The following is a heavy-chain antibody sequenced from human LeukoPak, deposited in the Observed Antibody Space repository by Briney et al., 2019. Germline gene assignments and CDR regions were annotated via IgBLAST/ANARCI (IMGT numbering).Heavy chain of an antibody. J-gene: IGHJ2*01. D-gene: IGHD6-13*01. CDR2: INHSGST. V-gene: IGHV4-34*01. CDR3: ARQGQLVPDWYFDL. Sequence: SETLSLTCAVYGGSFSGYYWSWIRQPPGKGLEWIGEINHSGSTNYNPSLKSRVTISIDTSKNQFSLKLSSVTAADTAVYYCARQGQLVPDWYFDLWGRGTLVTVSS. CDR1: GGSFSGYY.